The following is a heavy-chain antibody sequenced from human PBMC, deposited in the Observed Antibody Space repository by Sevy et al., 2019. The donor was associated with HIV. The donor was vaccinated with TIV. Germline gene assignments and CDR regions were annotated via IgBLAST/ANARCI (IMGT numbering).Heavy chain of an antibody. CDR2: ISGTGDHT. D-gene: IGHD5-18*01. J-gene: IGHJ4*02. V-gene: IGHV3-23*01. CDR3: AKKMGGGSGMAFLVDY. CDR1: GFTFSSFA. Sequence: GGSLRRSCAASGFTFSSFAMSWVRQAPGKGLDWISVISGTGDHTYYADSVKGRFTISRDNSKNTLFLQMNSLRAEDTAIFYCAKKMGGGSGMAFLVDYWGQGTLVTVSS.